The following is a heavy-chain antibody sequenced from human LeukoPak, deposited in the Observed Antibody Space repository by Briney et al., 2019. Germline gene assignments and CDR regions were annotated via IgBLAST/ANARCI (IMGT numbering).Heavy chain of an antibody. Sequence: GGSLRLSCAASGFTFSSYSMNWVRQAPGKGLEWVSSISSSSSYIYYADSVKGRFTISRDNAKNSLYLQMNSLRAEDTALYYCAKATRSSLVASFDVWGQGTMVIVSS. CDR1: GFTFSSYS. CDR2: ISSSSSYI. CDR3: AKATRSSLVASFDV. D-gene: IGHD2-8*02. V-gene: IGHV3-21*04. J-gene: IGHJ3*01.